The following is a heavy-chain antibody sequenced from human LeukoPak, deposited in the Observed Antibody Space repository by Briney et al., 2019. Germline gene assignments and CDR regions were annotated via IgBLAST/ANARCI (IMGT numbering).Heavy chain of an antibody. J-gene: IGHJ4*02. CDR2: INHSGST. CDR1: GGSFSGYY. CDR3: ARGDYFDY. V-gene: IGHV4-34*01. Sequence: PSETLSLTCAVYGGSFSGYYWSWIRQPPGKGPEWIGEINHSGSTNYNPSLKSRVTISVDTSKNQFSLKLSSVTAADTAVYYCARGDYFDYWGQGTLVTVSS.